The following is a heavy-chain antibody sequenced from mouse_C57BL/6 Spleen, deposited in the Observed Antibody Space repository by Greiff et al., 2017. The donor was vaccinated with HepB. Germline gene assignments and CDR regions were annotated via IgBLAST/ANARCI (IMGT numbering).Heavy chain of an antibody. Sequence: EVQLVESGGGLVQPGGSLKLSCAASGFTFSDYYMYWVRQTPEKRLEWVAYISNGGGSTYYPDTVKGRFTISRDNAKNTLYLQMSRLKSEDTAMYYCARHRQLGAMDYWGQGTSVTVSS. CDR1: GFTFSDYY. J-gene: IGHJ4*01. CDR2: ISNGGGST. D-gene: IGHD3-2*01. CDR3: ARHRQLGAMDY. V-gene: IGHV5-12*01.